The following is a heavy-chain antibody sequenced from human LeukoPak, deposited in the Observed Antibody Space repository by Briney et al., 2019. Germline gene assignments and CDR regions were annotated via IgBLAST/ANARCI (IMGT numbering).Heavy chain of an antibody. CDR2: ISAYNGNT. D-gene: IGHD2-15*01. CDR3: VRSGYCYGGTCHSGAFDI. CDR1: GYTFTSYG. V-gene: IGHV1-18*01. J-gene: IGHJ3*02. Sequence: GASVKVSCKASGYTFTSYGISWVRQAPGQGLEWMGWISAYNGNTNFAQKLQGRITMTTDTSTGTAYMELRSLRSDDTAVYYCVRSGYCYGGTCHSGAFDIWGQGTVVTVSS.